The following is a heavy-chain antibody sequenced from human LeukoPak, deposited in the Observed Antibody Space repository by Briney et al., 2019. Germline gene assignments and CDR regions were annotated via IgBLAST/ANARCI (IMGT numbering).Heavy chain of an antibody. J-gene: IGHJ4*02. D-gene: IGHD3-22*01. CDR2: ISSSGNTI. CDR1: GFTFSDYY. V-gene: IGHV3-11*01. Sequence: PVGSLRLSCAASGFTFSDYYMSWIRQAPGKGLEWVSYISSSGNTIYYADSVKGRFAISRENTKHSLYLQITTSIGEGTAVYYCAGGGYYEVDYWGQGTLVTVSS. CDR3: AGGGYYEVDY.